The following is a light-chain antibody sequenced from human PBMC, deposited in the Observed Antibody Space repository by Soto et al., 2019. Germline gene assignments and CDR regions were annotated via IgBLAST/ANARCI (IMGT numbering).Light chain of an antibody. V-gene: IGKV3-20*01. Sequence: TVLTQSPGTLSLSPGERATLSCRASQCVSSTYLAWYQHKPGQAPRLLIYGASRRATGIPDRFSASGSGTDFTLTISRLEPEDFAVYYCQQYGSSPEITFGQGTRLEIK. CDR2: GAS. CDR1: QCVSSTY. J-gene: IGKJ5*01. CDR3: QQYGSSPEIT.